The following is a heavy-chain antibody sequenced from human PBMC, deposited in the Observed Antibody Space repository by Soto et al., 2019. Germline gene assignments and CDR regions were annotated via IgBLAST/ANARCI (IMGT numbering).Heavy chain of an antibody. Sequence: SVKVSCKASGGTFSSYAISWVRQAPGQGLEWMGGITPIFGTANYAQKFQGRVAITADKSTSTAYMELSSLRSEDTAVYYCARDLRRGQQLVRSGMDVWGQGTTVTVSS. CDR1: GGTFSSYA. CDR2: ITPIFGTA. V-gene: IGHV1-69*06. CDR3: ARDLRRGQQLVRSGMDV. J-gene: IGHJ6*02. D-gene: IGHD6-13*01.